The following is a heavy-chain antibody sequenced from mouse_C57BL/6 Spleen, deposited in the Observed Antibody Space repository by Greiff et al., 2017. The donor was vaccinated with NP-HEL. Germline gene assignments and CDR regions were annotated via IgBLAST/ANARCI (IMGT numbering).Heavy chain of an antibody. CDR2: IDPETGGT. CDR1: GYTFTDYE. Sequence: QVQLQQSGAELVRPGASVTLSCKASGYTFTDYEMHWVKQTPVHGLEWIGAIDPETGGTAYNQKFKGKAILTADKSSSTAYMELRSLTSEDSAVYYCTRWGYDGYYGAGFAYWGQGTLVTVSA. J-gene: IGHJ3*01. V-gene: IGHV1-15*01. D-gene: IGHD2-3*01. CDR3: TRWGYDGYYGAGFAY.